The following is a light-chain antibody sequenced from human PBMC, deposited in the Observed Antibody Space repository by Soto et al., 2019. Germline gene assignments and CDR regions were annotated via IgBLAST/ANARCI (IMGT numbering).Light chain of an antibody. CDR1: QSVSSY. CDR3: QQRSNWPPWT. J-gene: IGKJ1*01. CDR2: DAS. V-gene: IGKV3-11*01. Sequence: EIVLTQSPATLSLSPGERATLSCRASQSVSSYLAWYQQKPGQPPGLLIYDASNRATGIPARFSGSGSGTDFTLTISSLEPEDFAVYYCQQRSNWPPWTFGQGTKVEIK.